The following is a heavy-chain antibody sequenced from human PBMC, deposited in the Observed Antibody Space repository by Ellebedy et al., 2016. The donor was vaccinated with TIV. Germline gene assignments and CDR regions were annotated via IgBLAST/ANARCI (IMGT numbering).Heavy chain of an antibody. CDR2: ISYSGST. CDR3: ARDYYYYGMDV. Sequence: MPSETLSLTCTVSGGSISPYYWSWIRQPPGKGLEWIGYISYSGSTNYNPSLKSRVTISVDTSKNQFSLKLSSVTAADTAVYYCARDYYYYGMDVWGQGTTVTVSS. V-gene: IGHV4-59*12. J-gene: IGHJ6*02. CDR1: GGSISPYY.